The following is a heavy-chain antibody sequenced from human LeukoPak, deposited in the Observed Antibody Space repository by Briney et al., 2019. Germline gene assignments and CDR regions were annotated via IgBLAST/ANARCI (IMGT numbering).Heavy chain of an antibody. J-gene: IGHJ4*02. D-gene: IGHD3-22*01. CDR3: ARRNFYDTSTDV. Sequence: PSDTLSLTCTVSGGSISSSSYYWGWIRQPPGKGLEWIGNIYYSGSTYYNPSLKSRVTISVDTSKNQFSLNLSSVTAADTAVYYCARRNFYDTSTDVGGQGTLVTVSS. CDR1: GGSISSSSYY. CDR2: IYYSGST. V-gene: IGHV4-39*01.